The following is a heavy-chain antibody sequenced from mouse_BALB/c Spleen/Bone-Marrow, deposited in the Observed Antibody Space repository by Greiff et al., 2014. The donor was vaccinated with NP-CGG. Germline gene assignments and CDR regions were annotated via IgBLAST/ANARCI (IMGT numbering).Heavy chain of an antibody. J-gene: IGHJ2*01. Sequence: DVKLQESGAELVKPGASVKLSCTASGFNIKDTYMHWVKQRPEQGLEWIGRIDPANGNTKYDPKFQGKATITADTSSNTAYLQLSSLTSEDTAVYYCARYYYGSSYFDHWGQGTTLTVSS. CDR1: GFNIKDTY. CDR3: ARYYYGSSYFDH. CDR2: IDPANGNT. D-gene: IGHD1-1*01. V-gene: IGHV14-3*02.